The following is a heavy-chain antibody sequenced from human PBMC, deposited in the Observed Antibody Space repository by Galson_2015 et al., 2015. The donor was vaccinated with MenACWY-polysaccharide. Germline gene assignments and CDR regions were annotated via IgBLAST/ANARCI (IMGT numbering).Heavy chain of an antibody. Sequence: SLRLSCAAAGFNFNIHTMHWVRQAPGKGLEWVALISSDGDDKYYADSVKGRFTISRDNHKNMVFLEMNSLRAEDTAVYYCARDGEGGNGWYWFDPWGQGTRVTVSS. V-gene: IGHV3-30-3*01. CDR3: ARDGEGGNGWYWFDP. D-gene: IGHD6-19*01. J-gene: IGHJ5*02. CDR1: GFNFNIHT. CDR2: ISSDGDDK.